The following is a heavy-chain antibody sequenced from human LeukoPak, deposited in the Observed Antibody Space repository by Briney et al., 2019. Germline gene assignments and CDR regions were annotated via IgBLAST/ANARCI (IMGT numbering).Heavy chain of an antibody. J-gene: IGHJ4*02. V-gene: IGHV3-48*04. D-gene: IGHD4-17*01. Sequence: PGGSLRLSCAASGFTFSSYSMNWVRQAPGKGLEWVSYISSSSSTIYYADSVKGRFTISRDNAKNSLYLQMNSLRAEDTAVYYCARDKLPTVTTPFDYWGQGTLVTVSS. CDR3: ARDKLPTVTTPFDY. CDR2: ISSSSSTI. CDR1: GFTFSSYS.